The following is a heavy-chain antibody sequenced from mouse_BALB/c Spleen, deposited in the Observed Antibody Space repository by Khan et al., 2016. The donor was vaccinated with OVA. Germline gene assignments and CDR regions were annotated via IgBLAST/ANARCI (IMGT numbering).Heavy chain of an antibody. J-gene: IGHJ2*02. CDR3: ARVYGGDFDY. CDR1: GYSITSDYA. D-gene: IGHD1-1*01. Sequence: EVQLVESGPGLVTPSQSLSLTCTVTGYSITSDYAWNWIRQFPGNKLEWMGFISYSGNTKYKPSLTSRFSITRDTSKNQFFLQLNSVTTEDTATYYCARVYGGDFDYWGQGTSLTVSS. V-gene: IGHV3-2*02. CDR2: ISYSGNT.